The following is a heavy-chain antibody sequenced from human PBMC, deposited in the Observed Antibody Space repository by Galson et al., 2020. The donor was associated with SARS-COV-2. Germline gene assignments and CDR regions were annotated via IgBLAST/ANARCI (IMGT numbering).Heavy chain of an antibody. CDR2: IYSPGTT. CDR1: SGSISSYY. Sequence: ASATLSLTCTVASGSISSYYWSWIRLSPGKGLEWIGHIYSPGTTNYNPALNSRVTMSVDTSKNQFSLRLTSVTAADTAMYFCARLNGYCSTGSCSWESINWFDSWGQGTLVSVSS. CDR3: ARLNGYCSTGSCSWESINWFDS. J-gene: IGHJ5*01. D-gene: IGHD2-15*01. V-gene: IGHV4-59*01.